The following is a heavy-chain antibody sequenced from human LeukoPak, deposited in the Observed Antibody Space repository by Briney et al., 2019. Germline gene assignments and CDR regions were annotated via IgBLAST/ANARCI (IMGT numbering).Heavy chain of an antibody. J-gene: IGHJ3*01. V-gene: IGHV3-30*10. CDR3: ARVRQQFNYDSFDL. D-gene: IGHD5-24*01. CDR2: ISYDGRNI. CDR1: GFTFRSYA. Sequence: GGSLKLSCAASGFTFRSYAMHWVRQAPGKGPEWVAVISYDGRNIDYTASVKGRFTISRDNSKNTLYLQMNSLTTEDTAVFYCARVRQQFNYDSFDLWGQGTMVTVSS.